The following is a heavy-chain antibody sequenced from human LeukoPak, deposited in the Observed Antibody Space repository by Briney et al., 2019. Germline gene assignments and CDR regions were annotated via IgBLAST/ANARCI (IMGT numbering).Heavy chain of an antibody. D-gene: IGHD3-3*01. J-gene: IGHJ6*03. CDR2: INPNSGGT. CDR3: ARTNAYYDFWSGYKPWDVDKYYYYYYMDV. V-gene: IGHV1-2*02. CDR1: GYTFTGYY. Sequence: GASVKVSCKASGYTFTGYYMLWVRQDPGQGLQWMGWINPNSGGTKYAQKFQGRVTMTRDTSISTAYMELSRLRSDDTAVYYCARTNAYYDFWSGYKPWDVDKYYYYYYMDVWGKGTTVTVSS.